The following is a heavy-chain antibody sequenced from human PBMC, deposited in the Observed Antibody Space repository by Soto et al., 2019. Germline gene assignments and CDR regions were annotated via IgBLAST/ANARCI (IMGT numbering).Heavy chain of an antibody. D-gene: IGHD3-3*01. V-gene: IGHV1-2*02. CDR1: GYTFTGYY. Sequence: ASVKVSCKASGYTFTGYYMHWVRQAPGQGLEWMGWINPNSGGTNYAQKFQGRVTMTRDTSISTAYMELSRLRSDDTAVYYCARDPTYYDFWSGYYAGVAYYYYGMDVWGQGTTVTVSS. J-gene: IGHJ6*02. CDR2: INPNSGGT. CDR3: ARDPTYYDFWSGYYAGVAYYYYGMDV.